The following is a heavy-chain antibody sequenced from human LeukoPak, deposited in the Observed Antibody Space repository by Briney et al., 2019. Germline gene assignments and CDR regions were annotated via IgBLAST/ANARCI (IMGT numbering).Heavy chain of an antibody. CDR3: ARDVRGLWFGEFHYGMDV. D-gene: IGHD3-10*01. Sequence: GGSLRLSCAASGFTVSNNYMTWVRQAPGKGLEWVSLIYSGGSTYYADSVKGRFTISRDNSKNTVYLQMNSLRAEDTAVYYCARDVRGLWFGEFHYGMDVWGQGTTVTVSS. CDR2: IYSGGST. J-gene: IGHJ6*02. CDR1: GFTVSNNY. V-gene: IGHV3-66*01.